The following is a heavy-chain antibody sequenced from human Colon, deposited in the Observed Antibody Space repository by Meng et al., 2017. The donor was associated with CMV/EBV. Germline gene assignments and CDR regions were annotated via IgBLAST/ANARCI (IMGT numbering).Heavy chain of an antibody. Sequence: SETLSLTCTVSGYSISRGYYWGWIRQPPGKGLEWIGSIYHSGSTYYNPSLKSRVTISVDTSKNQFSLKLSSVTAADTAVYYCARAGWGLQVPHSNWFDPWGQGTLVTVSS. V-gene: IGHV4-38-2*02. CDR1: GYSISRGYY. CDR2: IYHSGST. D-gene: IGHD6-19*01. CDR3: ARAGWGLQVPHSNWFDP. J-gene: IGHJ5*02.